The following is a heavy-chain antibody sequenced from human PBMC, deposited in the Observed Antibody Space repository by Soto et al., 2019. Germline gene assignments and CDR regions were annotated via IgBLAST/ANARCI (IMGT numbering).Heavy chain of an antibody. CDR1: GVTVSSYA. D-gene: IGHD2-8*01. CDR3: ADNELYSYGMDV. J-gene: IGHJ6*02. V-gene: IGHV1-69*06. Sequence: SVKCSCKSSGVTVSSYAISCVRHAPGQGLEWMGGIIPIFGTANYAQKFQGRVTITADKSTSTAYMELSSLRSEDTAVYYCADNELYSYGMDVWGQGTTVTVSS. CDR2: IIPIFGTA.